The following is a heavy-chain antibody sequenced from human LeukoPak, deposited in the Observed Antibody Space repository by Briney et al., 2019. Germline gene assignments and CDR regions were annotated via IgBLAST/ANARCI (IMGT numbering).Heavy chain of an antibody. V-gene: IGHV4-39*01. J-gene: IGHJ4*02. CDR1: GGSISSSSYY. CDR3: ARLLREGSSFDY. D-gene: IGHD6-13*01. Sequence: PSETLSLTCTVSGGSISSSSYYWGWIRQPPGKGLEWIGSIYYSGSTYYNPSLKSRVTISVGTSKNQFSLKLSSVTAADTAVYYCARLLREGSSFDYWGQGTLVTVSS. CDR2: IYYSGST.